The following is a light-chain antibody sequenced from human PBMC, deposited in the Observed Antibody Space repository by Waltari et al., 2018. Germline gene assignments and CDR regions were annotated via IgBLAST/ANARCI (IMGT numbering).Light chain of an antibody. Sequence: YKLTQPPSVSVSPGQTARITCSAAALSNQYVSWYQQKPGQAPILLIFKDTERSPGIPVRFSGSNSGTIVTLTISGVQAQDEADYYCQSTHNSGAYVVFGGGTKLTVL. CDR1: ALSNQY. V-gene: IGLV3-25*03. J-gene: IGLJ2*01. CDR2: KDT. CDR3: QSTHNSGAYVV.